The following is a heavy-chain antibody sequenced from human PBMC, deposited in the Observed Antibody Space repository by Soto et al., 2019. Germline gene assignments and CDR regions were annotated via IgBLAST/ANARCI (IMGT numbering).Heavy chain of an antibody. CDR1: GFTFSSYG. J-gene: IGHJ4*02. V-gene: IGHV3-30*18. Sequence: QVQLVESGGGVVQPGRSLRLSCAASGFTFSSYGMHWVRQAPGKGLEWVTVISYDGKVAYYADSVKGRFTISRDNSKNTLYMQMNSLRTEDPGMYYGAKEGPITNWYFDYWGQGTLVTVSS. CDR3: AKEGPITNWYFDY. CDR2: ISYDGKVA. D-gene: IGHD1-1*01.